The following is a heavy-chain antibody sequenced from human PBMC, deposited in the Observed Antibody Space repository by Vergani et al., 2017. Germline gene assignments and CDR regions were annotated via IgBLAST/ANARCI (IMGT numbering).Heavy chain of an antibody. V-gene: IGHV3-21*01. D-gene: IGHD3-16*02. CDR3: ARVVNVPVGSYRYPDY. CDR1: GFTFSSYS. Sequence: EVQLVESGGGLVKPGGSLRLSCAASGFTFSSYSMNWVRQAPGKGLEWVSSISSSSSYIYYADSVKGRFTISRDNAKNSLYLQMNSLIAEDTAVYYCARVVNVPVGSYRYPDYWGQGTLVTVSS. CDR2: ISSSSSYI. J-gene: IGHJ4*02.